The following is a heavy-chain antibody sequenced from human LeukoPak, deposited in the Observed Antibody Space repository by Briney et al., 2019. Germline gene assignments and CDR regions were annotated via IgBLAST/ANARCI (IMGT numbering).Heavy chain of an antibody. CDR1: GGSFSGYY. D-gene: IGHD6-13*01. CDR2: INHSGST. J-gene: IGHJ4*02. CDR3: ARGWGSTPLDY. V-gene: IGHV4-34*01. Sequence: PSETLSLTCAVYGGSFSGYYWSWIRQPPGKGLEWIGEINHSGSTNYIPSLKRRVTISVDTSKKQFSLNLTSVTAADTAVYYCARGWGSTPLDYWGQGTLLTVSS.